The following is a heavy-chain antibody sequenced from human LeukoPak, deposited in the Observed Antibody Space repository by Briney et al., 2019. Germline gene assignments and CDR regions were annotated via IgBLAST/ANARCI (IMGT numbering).Heavy chain of an antibody. CDR2: ISSSSSYI. V-gene: IGHV3-21*01. CDR3: ARGRRISGTTPDGY. D-gene: IGHD1-20*01. CDR1: GFTFSNYD. Sequence: GGSLRLSCAASGFTFSNYDMNWVRQAPGKGLEWVSSISSSSSYISYADSVRGRFAISRDNAKNSLYLQMNSLRAEDTAVYYCARGRRISGTTPDGYWGQGTLVTVSS. J-gene: IGHJ4*02.